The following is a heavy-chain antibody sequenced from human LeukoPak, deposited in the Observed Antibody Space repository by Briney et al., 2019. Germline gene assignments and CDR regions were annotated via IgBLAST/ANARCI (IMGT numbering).Heavy chain of an antibody. J-gene: IGHJ4*02. Sequence: ASVKVSCKASGYTFTSFGISWVRQAPGQGLEWMGWISAYNGNTNYAQKLQDRVTMTTDTSTTTAYMELRSLRSDDTAVYYCARNPPLTIFGVAAYFDYWGQGTLVTVSS. CDR1: GYTFTSFG. V-gene: IGHV1-18*01. CDR2: ISAYNGNT. D-gene: IGHD3-3*01. CDR3: ARNPPLTIFGVAAYFDY.